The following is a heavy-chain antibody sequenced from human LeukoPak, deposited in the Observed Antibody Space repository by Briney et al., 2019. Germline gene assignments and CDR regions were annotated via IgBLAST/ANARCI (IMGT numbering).Heavy chain of an antibody. CDR3: ARGEYCRGGSCYYDAFDI. D-gene: IGHD2-15*01. CDR1: GESFSGYY. CDR2: INHSGST. Sequence: SETLSLTWADYGESFSGYYWSWIRQPPGKGLEWIGEINHSGSTNYNPSLKSRVTISVDTSKNQFSLKLSSVTAADTAVYYCARGEYCRGGSCYYDAFDIWGQGTMVTVSS. J-gene: IGHJ3*02. V-gene: IGHV4-34*01.